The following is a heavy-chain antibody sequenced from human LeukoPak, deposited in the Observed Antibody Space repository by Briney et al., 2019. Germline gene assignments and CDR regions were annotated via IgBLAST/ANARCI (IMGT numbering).Heavy chain of an antibody. V-gene: IGHV3-21*01. Sequence: GGSLRLSCAASGFTFSSYSMNWVRQAPGKGLEWVSSISSSSSYIYYADSVKGRFTISRDNAKNSLYLQMNSLRAEDTAVYYCARDGPGIAAAGAEFDYWGQGTLVTVSS. CDR1: GFTFSSYS. D-gene: IGHD6-13*01. CDR3: ARDGPGIAAAGAEFDY. CDR2: ISSSSSYI. J-gene: IGHJ4*02.